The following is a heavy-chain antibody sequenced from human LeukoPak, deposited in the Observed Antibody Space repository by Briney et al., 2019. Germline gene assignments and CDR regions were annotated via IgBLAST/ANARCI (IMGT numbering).Heavy chain of an antibody. CDR3: ARAFDWSLYYFDY. CDR2: ISSSTTYI. CDR1: GFTFSSYS. J-gene: IGHJ4*02. Sequence: PGGSLRLSCAASGFTFSSYSMNWVRQAPGKGLEWVSSISSSTTYISYADSVKGRFTISRDNAKNSLYLQVNSLRAEDTAVYYCARAFDWSLYYFDYWGQGTLVTVSP. D-gene: IGHD3-9*01. V-gene: IGHV3-21*01.